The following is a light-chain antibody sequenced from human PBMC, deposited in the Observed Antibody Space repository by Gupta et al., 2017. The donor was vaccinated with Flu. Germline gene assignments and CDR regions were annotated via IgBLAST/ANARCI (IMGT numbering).Light chain of an antibody. J-gene: IGKJ2*01. Sequence: ATLSWSPGERATLSCRASQSVGTYLAWYQQKPGQTPRLLIYDASNRATGIPARFSGSGSGTDFTLTISSLEPEDFAVYYCQKRSNWPPYTFGQGTRLEI. CDR3: QKRSNWPPYT. V-gene: IGKV3-11*01. CDR1: QSVGTY. CDR2: DAS.